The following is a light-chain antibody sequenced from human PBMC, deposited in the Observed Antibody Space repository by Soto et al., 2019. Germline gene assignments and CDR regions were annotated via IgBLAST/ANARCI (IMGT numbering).Light chain of an antibody. Sequence: DIQMTQSPSTLSASVGDRVTISCRASQSISSWLAWYQQKPGKAPKPLIYKASTLESGVPSRFSGIVSLTEFTLTISSLQPDDFAAYYCQQLFMYPASFGPGTKV. V-gene: IGKV1-5*03. CDR1: QSISSW. CDR2: KAS. J-gene: IGKJ3*01. CDR3: QQLFMYPAS.